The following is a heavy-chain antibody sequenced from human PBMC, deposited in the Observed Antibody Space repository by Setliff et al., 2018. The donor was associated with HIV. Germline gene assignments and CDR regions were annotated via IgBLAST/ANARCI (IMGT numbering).Heavy chain of an antibody. CDR3: ARGLSMFGVATPGFYSVMDV. D-gene: IGHD3-3*01. CDR1: GGSISSSSYY. J-gene: IGHJ6*04. Sequence: PSETLSLTCTVSGGSISSSSYYWGWIRQPPGKGLEWIGRIYTNGRSNFNPSLKSRVSISLDTSKNQISLNLSSVTAADTAVYYCARGLSMFGVATPGFYSVMDVWGKGTTVTVSS. V-gene: IGHV4-39*07. CDR2: IYTNGRS.